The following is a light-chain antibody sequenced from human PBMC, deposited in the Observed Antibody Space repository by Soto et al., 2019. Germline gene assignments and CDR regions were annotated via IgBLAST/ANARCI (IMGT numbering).Light chain of an antibody. CDR2: DAS. Sequence: IQMTQSPSSLSASVGDRVTIICRASQSVSTRLAWYQQKPGKAPKVLIYDASSWAGGVPSRFSGSGSGTKFTLTIASLQPDDFATYYCQQYETFSGTFGPGTKVDIK. CDR3: QQYETFSGT. V-gene: IGKV1-5*02. J-gene: IGKJ1*01. CDR1: QSVSTR.